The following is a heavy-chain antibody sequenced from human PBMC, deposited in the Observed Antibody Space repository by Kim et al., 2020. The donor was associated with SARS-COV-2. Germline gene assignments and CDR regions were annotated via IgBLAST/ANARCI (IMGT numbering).Heavy chain of an antibody. CDR2: IIPIFGTA. Sequence: SVKVSCKASGGTFSSYAISWVRQAPGQGLEWMGGIIPIFGTANYAQKFQGRVTITADESTSTAYMELSSLRSEDTAVYYCARSRRNSSYYYYYYGMDVWGQGTTVTVSS. CDR1: GGTFSSYA. D-gene: IGHD6-6*01. J-gene: IGHJ6*02. CDR3: ARSRRNSSYYYYYYGMDV. V-gene: IGHV1-69*13.